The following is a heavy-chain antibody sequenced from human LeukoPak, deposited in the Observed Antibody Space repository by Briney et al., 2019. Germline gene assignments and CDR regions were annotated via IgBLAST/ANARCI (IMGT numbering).Heavy chain of an antibody. CDR3: ASRFDP. CDR1: GGSISSSSYY. Sequence: SETLSLTCTVSGGSISSSSYYWGWIRQPPGKGLEWTGSIYYSGSTYYNPSHKSRVTISVDTSKNQFSLKLSSVTAADTAVYYCASRFDPWGQGTLVTVSS. J-gene: IGHJ5*02. V-gene: IGHV4-39*01. CDR2: IYYSGST.